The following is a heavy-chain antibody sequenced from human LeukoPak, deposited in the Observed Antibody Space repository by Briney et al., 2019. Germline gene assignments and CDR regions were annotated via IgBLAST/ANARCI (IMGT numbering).Heavy chain of an antibody. CDR2: IYYSGST. CDR3: ARTITIRGLTFDY. Sequence: PSETLSLTCTVSGGSISSYYWSWIRQPPGKGLEWIGYIYYSGSTNYNPSLKSRVTISVDTSKNQFSLKLSSVTAADTAVYCCARTITIRGLTFDYWGQGTLVTVSS. CDR1: GGSISSYY. V-gene: IGHV4-59*01. J-gene: IGHJ4*02. D-gene: IGHD3-10*01.